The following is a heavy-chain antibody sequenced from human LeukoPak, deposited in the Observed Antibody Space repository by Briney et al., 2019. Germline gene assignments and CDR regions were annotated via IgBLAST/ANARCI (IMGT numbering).Heavy chain of an antibody. Sequence: GGSLRLSCAASGFTFRTYWMSWVRQAPGKGLEWVGRIKSEIEGGTTDHAASVKGRFAISRDESTNTLFLQMNSLRNEDTAVYYCALAWFGESRDGLDIWGRGSMVVVSS. V-gene: IGHV3-15*01. CDR2: IKSEIEGGTT. D-gene: IGHD3-10*01. CDR3: ALAWFGESRDGLDI. CDR1: GFTFRTYW. J-gene: IGHJ3*02.